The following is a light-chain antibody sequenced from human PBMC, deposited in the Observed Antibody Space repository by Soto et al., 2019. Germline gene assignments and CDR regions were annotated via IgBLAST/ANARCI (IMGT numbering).Light chain of an antibody. CDR3: QQWYSSPLT. CDR1: QTISNY. J-gene: IGKJ4*01. CDR2: AAS. V-gene: IGKV1-39*01. Sequence: DIPMTQSPSSLSASVGARVTITCRASQTISNYLNWYQQQPGKAPKLLIYAASSLQSGVPSRFSGSGSGTDFTLTISSLQPEELATDYCQQWYSSPLTFGGGTKVDIK.